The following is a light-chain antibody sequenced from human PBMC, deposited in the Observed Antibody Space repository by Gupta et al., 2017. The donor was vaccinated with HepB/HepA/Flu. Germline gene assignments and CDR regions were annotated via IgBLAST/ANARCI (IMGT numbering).Light chain of an antibody. V-gene: IGKV3-15*01. CDR1: QSINTL. CDR3: QQYNNWPLT. Sequence: EVVMTQSPATLSVSPGERATLSCRASQSINTLLAWYQQKPGQTPRLLIYRASTRATGIPARFSGSGSGTEFTLTISSLLSEDFAVYYCQQYNNWPLTFGQGTRLDIK. CDR2: RAS. J-gene: IGKJ5*01.